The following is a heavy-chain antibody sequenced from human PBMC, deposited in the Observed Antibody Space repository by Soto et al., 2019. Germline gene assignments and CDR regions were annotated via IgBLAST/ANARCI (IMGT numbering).Heavy chain of an antibody. CDR3: AKDKPADIVVVVAASLIDY. Sequence: VQLVESGGGVVQPGRSLRLSCAASGFTFSSYGMHWVRQAPGKGLEWVAVISYDGSNKYYADSVKGRFTISRDNSKNTLYLQMNSLRAEDTAVYYCAKDKPADIVVVVAASLIDYWGQGTLVTVSS. CDR2: ISYDGSNK. J-gene: IGHJ4*02. D-gene: IGHD2-15*01. V-gene: IGHV3-30*18. CDR1: GFTFSSYG.